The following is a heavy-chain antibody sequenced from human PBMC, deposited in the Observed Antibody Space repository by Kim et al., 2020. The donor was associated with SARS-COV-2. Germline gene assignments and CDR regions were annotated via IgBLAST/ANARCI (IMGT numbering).Heavy chain of an antibody. CDR1: GFTFSTYW. J-gene: IGHJ4*02. Sequence: GGSLRLSCAASGFTFSTYWMSWVRQAPGKGLEWVANINEDGSQINYVDSMKGRFTISRDNAKNSLYLQMSSLRAEDTAVYYCARDIRKGGDYGYDSVSYWGQGTLVTVSS. V-gene: IGHV3-7*01. CDR2: INEDGSQI. CDR3: ARDIRKGGDYGYDSVSY. D-gene: IGHD3-22*01.